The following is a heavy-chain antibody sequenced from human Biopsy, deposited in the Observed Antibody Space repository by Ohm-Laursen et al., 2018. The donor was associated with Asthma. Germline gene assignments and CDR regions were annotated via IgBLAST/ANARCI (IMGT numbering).Heavy chain of an antibody. CDR3: ARTFHFWSPYHAEHYQL. CDR2: IKHDGSEN. J-gene: IGHJ1*01. CDR1: GFTFGDYW. Sequence: SLRLSCAAFGFTFGDYWMSWVRQVPGRGLEWVANIKHDGSENNHVDSLKGRFTISRDNAKNSLYLQMNSLRAEDTAVYYCARTFHFWSPYHAEHYQLWGQGTPVTVSS. D-gene: IGHD3-3*02. V-gene: IGHV3-7*01.